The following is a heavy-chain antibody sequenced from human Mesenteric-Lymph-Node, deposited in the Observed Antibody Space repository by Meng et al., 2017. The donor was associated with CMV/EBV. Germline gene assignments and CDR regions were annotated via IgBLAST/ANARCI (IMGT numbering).Heavy chain of an antibody. CDR2: IFYSGNT. J-gene: IGHJ4*02. Sequence: VSGASIGGGGYYWSWIRQHPGKGLEWIGSIFYSGNTYYNPALKSRVTLSVDTSKNEFSVKLTSVTAADTAVYYCARDYGSGTGTFDFWGQGSLVTVSS. D-gene: IGHD3-10*01. CDR1: GASIGGGGYY. V-gene: IGHV4-31*02. CDR3: ARDYGSGTGTFDF.